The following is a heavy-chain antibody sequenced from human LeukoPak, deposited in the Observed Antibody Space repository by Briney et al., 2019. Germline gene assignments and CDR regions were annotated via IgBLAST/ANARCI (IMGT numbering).Heavy chain of an antibody. J-gene: IGHJ5*02. CDR2: ISYDGSNK. V-gene: IGHV3-30-3*01. CDR3: ARTNCSSTSCFWFDP. Sequence: GGSLRLSCAASGFTFSSYAMHWVRQAPGKGLEWVAVISYDGSNKYYADSVKGRFTISRDNSKNTLYLQMNSLRAEDTAVYYCARTNCSSTSCFWFDPWGQGTLVTVSS. D-gene: IGHD2-2*01. CDR1: GFTFSSYA.